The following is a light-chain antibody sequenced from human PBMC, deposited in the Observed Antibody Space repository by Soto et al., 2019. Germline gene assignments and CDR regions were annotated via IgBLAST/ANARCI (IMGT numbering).Light chain of an antibody. V-gene: IGLV3-21*04. J-gene: IGLJ2*01. CDR2: YDR. CDR1: NIGTKS. Sequence: SYELTQPPSVSVAPGKTARITCDGNNIGTKSVHWYQQKPGQAPVLVIYYDRDRPSGIPERFSGSNSGNTATLTISRVEAGDEADFHCQVWDSSSDHPVVFGGGTKLTVL. CDR3: QVWDSSSDHPVV.